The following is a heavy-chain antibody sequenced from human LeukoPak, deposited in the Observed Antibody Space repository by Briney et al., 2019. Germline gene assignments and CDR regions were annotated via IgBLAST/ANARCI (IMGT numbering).Heavy chain of an antibody. CDR1: GFTFSSYG. CDR2: IWYDGSNK. D-gene: IGHD4-23*01. J-gene: IGHJ4*02. CDR3: ARGRTPRYGGKRYYFDY. Sequence: GGSLRLSCAASGFTFSSYGMPWVRQAPGKGLEWVAVIWYDGSNKYYADSVKGRFTISRDNSKNTLYLQMNSLRAEDTAVYYCARGRTPRYGGKRYYFDYWGQGTLVTVSS. V-gene: IGHV3-33*01.